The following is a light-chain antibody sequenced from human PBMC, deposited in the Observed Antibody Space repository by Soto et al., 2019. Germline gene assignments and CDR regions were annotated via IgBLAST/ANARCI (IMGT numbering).Light chain of an antibody. CDR3: ASWGDNLKGV. CDR1: TSNIGSHS. J-gene: IGLJ1*01. Sequence: QSVLAQPPSASGTPGQRVTISCSGSTSNIGSHSVNWFQHLPGTAPRLPITTNNQLPSGVPARFSGYKSDTSASLVISGLHSEDEVHYYCASWGDNLKGVFGTGTKVTVL. V-gene: IGLV1-44*01. CDR2: TNN.